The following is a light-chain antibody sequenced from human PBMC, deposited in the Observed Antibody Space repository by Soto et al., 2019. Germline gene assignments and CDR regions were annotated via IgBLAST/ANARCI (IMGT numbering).Light chain of an antibody. J-gene: IGLJ3*02. Sequence: QSVPTQSPSASGSPGQSVTISCTGTSSDVGNYKYVSWYQQHPGKAPKLMIYEVSKRPSGVPDRFSGSKSGNTASLTVSGLQVEDEADYYCSSYAGSNLWVFGGGTKLTVL. CDR1: SSDVGNYKY. CDR3: SSYAGSNLWV. CDR2: EVS. V-gene: IGLV2-8*01.